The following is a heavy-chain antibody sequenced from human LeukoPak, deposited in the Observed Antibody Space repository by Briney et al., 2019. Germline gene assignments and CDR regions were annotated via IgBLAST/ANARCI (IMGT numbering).Heavy chain of an antibody. Sequence: ASVKVSCKASGHTLTGHYMHWVRQAPGQGLEWMGWISPNSGGTNHAQKFQGRVTMTRDTSISTAYLELSWLRFDDTAVYYCARAKEGVGDALDIWGQGAMVTVSS. D-gene: IGHD3-10*01. J-gene: IGHJ3*02. CDR1: GHTLTGHY. CDR3: ARAKEGVGDALDI. V-gene: IGHV1-2*02. CDR2: ISPNSGGT.